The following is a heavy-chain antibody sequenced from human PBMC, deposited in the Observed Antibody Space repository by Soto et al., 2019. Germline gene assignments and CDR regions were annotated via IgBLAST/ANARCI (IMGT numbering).Heavy chain of an antibody. D-gene: IGHD4-17*01. CDR1: GFGFSTHA. Sequence: GGSLRLSCAASGFGFSTHALSWVRQAPGKGLEWLSSITNTGITTHYADSVKGRFTISRENSRNTLHLQMNNLRVDDTAVFYCAKGFDYGDTKRIDHWGQGTLVTVSS. CDR3: AKGFDYGDTKRIDH. J-gene: IGHJ4*02. V-gene: IGHV3-23*01. CDR2: ITNTGITT.